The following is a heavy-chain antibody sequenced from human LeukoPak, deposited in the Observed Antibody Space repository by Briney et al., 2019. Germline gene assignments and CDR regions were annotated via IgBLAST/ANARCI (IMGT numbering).Heavy chain of an antibody. V-gene: IGHV4-34*01. D-gene: IGHD6-19*01. J-gene: IGHJ6*02. CDR3: ARALLAVLPYYYYGMDV. CDR1: GGSFSGYY. CDR2: INHSGST. Sequence: SETLSLTCAVYGGSFSGYYWSWIRQPPGKGLEWIGEINHSGSTNYNPSLKSRVTISVDTSKNQFSLKPSSVTAADTAVYYCARALLAVLPYYYYGMDVWGQGTTVTVSS.